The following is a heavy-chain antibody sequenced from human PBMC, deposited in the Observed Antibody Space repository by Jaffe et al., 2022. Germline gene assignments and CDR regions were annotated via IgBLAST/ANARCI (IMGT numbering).Heavy chain of an antibody. Sequence: EVQLVESGGVVVQPGGSLRLSCAASGFTFDDYTMHWVRQAPGKGLEWVSLISWDGGSTYYADSVKGRFTISRDNSKNSLYLQMNSLRTEDTALYYCAKDRSESWELSSYYFDYWGQGTLVTVSS. D-gene: IGHD1-26*01. CDR3: AKDRSESWELSSYYFDY. CDR2: ISWDGGST. J-gene: IGHJ4*02. V-gene: IGHV3-43*01. CDR1: GFTFDDYT.